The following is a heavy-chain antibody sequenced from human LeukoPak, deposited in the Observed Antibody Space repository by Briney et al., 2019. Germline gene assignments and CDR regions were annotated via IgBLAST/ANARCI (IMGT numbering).Heavy chain of an antibody. CDR1: GFTFSSYW. J-gene: IGHJ4*02. CDR2: INSDGSST. Sequence: GGSLRLSCAASGFTFSSYWMHWVRQAPGKGLVWVSRINSDGSSTSYADSVKGRFTMSRDNSKNTLYLQMNSLRAEDTAVYYCAKNGDSERWLQPKFVTHWGQGTLVTVSS. V-gene: IGHV3-74*01. D-gene: IGHD5-24*01. CDR3: AKNGDSERWLQPKFVTH.